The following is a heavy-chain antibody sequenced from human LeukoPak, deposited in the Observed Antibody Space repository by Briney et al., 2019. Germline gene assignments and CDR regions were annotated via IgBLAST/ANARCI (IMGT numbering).Heavy chain of an antibody. D-gene: IGHD6-19*01. CDR3: ARRGYSSGWFDSAFDY. Sequence: GSSVKVSCKASGGTFSSYAISWVRQAPGQGLEWMGGIIPIFGTANYAQKFQGRVTITTDESTSTAYMELSSLRSEDTAVYYCARRGYSSGWFDSAFDYWGQGTLVTVSS. CDR1: GGTFSSYA. V-gene: IGHV1-69*05. J-gene: IGHJ4*02. CDR2: IIPIFGTA.